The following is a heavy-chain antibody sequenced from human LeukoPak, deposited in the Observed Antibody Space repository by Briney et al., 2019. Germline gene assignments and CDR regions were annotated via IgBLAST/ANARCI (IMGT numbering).Heavy chain of an antibody. J-gene: IGHJ6*04. CDR2: INSSGSTI. V-gene: IGHV3-48*03. CDR1: GFTFSSYE. CDR3: AELGITMIGGV. Sequence: GGSLRLSCAASGFTFSSYEMNWVRQAPGKGLERVSYINSSGSTIYYADSVKGRFTISRDNAKNSLYLQMNSLRAEDTAVYYCAELGITMIGGVWGKGTTVTISS. D-gene: IGHD3-10*02.